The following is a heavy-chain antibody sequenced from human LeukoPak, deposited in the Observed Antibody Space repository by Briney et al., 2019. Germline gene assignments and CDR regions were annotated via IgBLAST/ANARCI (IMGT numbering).Heavy chain of an antibody. CDR3: ARERAGYDFWSGYYGHQGFDP. CDR1: GYTFTSYD. CDR2: MNPNSGNT. V-gene: IGHV1-8*01. D-gene: IGHD3-3*01. J-gene: IGHJ5*02. Sequence: GASVKVSCKASGYTFTSYDINWVRQATGQGLEWMGWMNPNSGNTGYAQKFQGRVTMTRNTSISTAYMELSSLRSEDTAVYYCARERAGYDFWSGYYGHQGFDPWGQGTLVTVSS.